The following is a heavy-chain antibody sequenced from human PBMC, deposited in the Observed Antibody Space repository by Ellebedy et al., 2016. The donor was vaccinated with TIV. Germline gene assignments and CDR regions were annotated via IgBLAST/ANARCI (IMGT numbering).Heavy chain of an antibody. CDR3: ARAVSTGTVDY. CDR1: GFTFSSSW. V-gene: IGHV3-7*04. J-gene: IGHJ4*02. Sequence: PGGSLRLSCAASGFTFSSSWMSWVRQAPGKGLEWVANIKVDGSEEQDVDSVKGRFTVSRDNAKNSLYLQMNSLRVEDTAMYFCARAVSTGTVDYWGQGTLVIVSS. CDR2: IKVDGSEE. D-gene: IGHD1-1*01.